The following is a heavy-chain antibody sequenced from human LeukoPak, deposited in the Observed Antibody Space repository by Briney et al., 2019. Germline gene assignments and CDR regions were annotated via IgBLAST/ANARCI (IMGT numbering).Heavy chain of an antibody. D-gene: IGHD2-21*02. CDR2: LTWNGGST. CDR3: ARGVTSLSGYYVYHYMDV. CDR1: GFTFRDYA. Sequence: GGSLRLSCAASGFTFRDYAMSWVRQAPGKGLEWVSGLTWNGGSTGYADSVKGRFTISRDNANNSLYLQMNSPRAEDTALYYCARGVTSLSGYYVYHYMDVWGKGTTVPVSS. V-gene: IGHV3-20*04. J-gene: IGHJ6*03.